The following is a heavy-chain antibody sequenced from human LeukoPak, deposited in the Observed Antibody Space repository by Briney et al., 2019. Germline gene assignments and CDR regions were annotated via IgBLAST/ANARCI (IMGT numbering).Heavy chain of an antibody. CDR1: GFTFSDYY. V-gene: IGHV3-11*03. CDR2: ISSNSRYT. D-gene: IGHD1-1*01. CDR3: AIHPTGSRSAFEY. Sequence: GGSLRLSCAASGFTFSDYYMSWIRQAPGKGLEWVSYISSNSRYTHYADSVKGRSTISRDNAKNSLYLQMNSLRAEDTAVYYCAIHPTGSRSAFEYWGQGTLVTVSS. J-gene: IGHJ4*02.